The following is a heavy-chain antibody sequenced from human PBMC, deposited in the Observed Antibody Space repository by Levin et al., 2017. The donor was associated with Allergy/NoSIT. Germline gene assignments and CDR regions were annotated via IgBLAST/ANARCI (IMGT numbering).Heavy chain of an antibody. Sequence: SQTLSLTCTVSGGSISSYYWSWIRQPAGKGLEWIGRIYTSGSTNYNPSLKSRVTMSVDTSKNQFSLKLSSVTAADTAVYYCARDGRPSGYCSSTSCYDGNRDAFDSWGQGTMVTVSS. CDR3: ARDGRPSGYCSSTSCYDGNRDAFDS. CDR1: GGSISSYY. V-gene: IGHV4-4*07. J-gene: IGHJ3*02. CDR2: IYTSGST. D-gene: IGHD2-2*01.